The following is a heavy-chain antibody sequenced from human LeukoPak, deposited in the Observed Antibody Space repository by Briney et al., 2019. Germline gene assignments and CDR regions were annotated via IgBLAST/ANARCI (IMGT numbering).Heavy chain of an antibody. Sequence: ASMKVSCKASGYTFTGYYFHWVRQAPGQGLEWMGRISPYSGGTNYAQKFQGRVTMTRDTSISTAYMELSRLRSDDTAVYYCAREGSSAFGELFSFDYWGQGTLVSVSS. CDR2: ISPYSGGT. CDR3: AREGSSAFGELFSFDY. D-gene: IGHD3-10*01. J-gene: IGHJ4*02. V-gene: IGHV1-2*06. CDR1: GYTFTGYY.